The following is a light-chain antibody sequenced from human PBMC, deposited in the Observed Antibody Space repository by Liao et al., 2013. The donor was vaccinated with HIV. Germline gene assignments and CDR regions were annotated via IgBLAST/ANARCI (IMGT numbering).Light chain of an antibody. CDR1: KLGDKY. CDR3: QAWDSRAMV. J-gene: IGLJ2*01. V-gene: IGLV3-1*01. CDR2: QDN. Sequence: SYVLTQPPSVSVSPGQTASITCSGDKLGDKYASWYQQKPGQSPVLVIYQDNKRPSGIPERFSGSNSGNTATLTISGTQAMDEADYYCQAWDSRAMVFGGGTKLTVL.